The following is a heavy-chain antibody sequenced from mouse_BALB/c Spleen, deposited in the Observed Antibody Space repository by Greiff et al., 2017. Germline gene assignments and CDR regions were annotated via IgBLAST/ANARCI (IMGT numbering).Heavy chain of an antibody. D-gene: IGHD2-1*01. J-gene: IGHJ1*01. CDR2: ISDGGSYT. V-gene: IGHV5-4*02. CDR3: SRGRDPYGTYWYFDV. CDR1: GFTFSDYY. Sequence: EVQLVESGGGLVKPGGSLKLSCAASGFTFSDYYMHWVRQTPEKRLEWVATISDGGSYTYYPDSVKGRFTISRDNAKNNRYLQMSSLKAEATAMYYCSRGRDPYGTYWYFDVWGAGTTVTVSS.